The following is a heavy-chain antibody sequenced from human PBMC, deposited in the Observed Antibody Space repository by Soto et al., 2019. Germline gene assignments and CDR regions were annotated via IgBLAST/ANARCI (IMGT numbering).Heavy chain of an antibody. D-gene: IGHD6-19*01. CDR2: ISSSSSNI. Sequence: EVKLVESGGGLVQPGGSLRLSCAASGFTFSSYSMNWVRQAPGKGLEWVSYISSSSSNIYYADSVKGRFTISRDNAKNSLYLQMNSLRDEDTAVYYCARVMSSGWYRTVDYWGQGTLVTVSS. V-gene: IGHV3-48*02. CDR1: GFTFSSYS. CDR3: ARVMSSGWYRTVDY. J-gene: IGHJ4*02.